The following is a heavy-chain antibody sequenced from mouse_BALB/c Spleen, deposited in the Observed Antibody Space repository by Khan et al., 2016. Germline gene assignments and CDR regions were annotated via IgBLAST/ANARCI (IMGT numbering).Heavy chain of an antibody. Sequence: VQLQQSGAELVKPGASVKLSCTVSGFNIKDTYMHWVNQRPEQGLEWIGRIDPANGNTKYDPKFQDKATITADTSSNTAYLQLSSLTSEDTAVYYCSRGVYYCEFAYWGQGTLVTVSA. CDR1: GFNIKDTY. D-gene: IGHD1-1*01. J-gene: IGHJ3*01. V-gene: IGHV14-3*02. CDR3: SRGVYYCEFAY. CDR2: IDPANGNT.